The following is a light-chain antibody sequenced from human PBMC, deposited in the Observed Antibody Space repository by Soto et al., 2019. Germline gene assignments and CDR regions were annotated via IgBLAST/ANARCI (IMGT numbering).Light chain of an antibody. Sequence: QSALTQPPSASGSPGQSVTISCTGTSSDVGGYNYVAWYQQHPGKAPKLMISEVSKRPSGVPDRFAGSQSGTSASLTVSGLQDEDEADYYCRSFSGNNNLVFGGGTKLTVL. V-gene: IGLV2-8*01. CDR2: EVS. CDR1: SSDVGGYNY. CDR3: RSFSGNNNLV. J-gene: IGLJ2*01.